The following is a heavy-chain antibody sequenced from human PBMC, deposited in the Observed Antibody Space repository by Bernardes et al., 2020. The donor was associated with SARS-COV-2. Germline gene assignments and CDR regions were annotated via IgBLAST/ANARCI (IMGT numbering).Heavy chain of an antibody. CDR3: ARDVREVGATSGYYYGMDV. J-gene: IGHJ6*02. D-gene: IGHD1-26*01. V-gene: IGHV1-18*01. Sequence: ASVKVSCKASGYTFTSYGISWVRQAPGQGLEWMGWISAYNGNTNYAQKLQGRVTMTTDTSTSTAYMELRSLRSDDTAVYYCARDVREVGATSGYYYGMDVWGQGTTVTVSS. CDR1: GYTFTSYG. CDR2: ISAYNGNT.